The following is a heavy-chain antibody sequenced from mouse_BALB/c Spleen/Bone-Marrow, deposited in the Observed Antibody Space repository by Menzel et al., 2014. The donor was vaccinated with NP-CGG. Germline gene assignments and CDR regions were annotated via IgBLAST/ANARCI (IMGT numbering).Heavy chain of an antibody. CDR2: IYPGNSDT. CDR3: TLAYFGQGDWFFDV. Sequence: EVQLVESGTVLARPGASVKMSCKASDYTFTSYRMHWLKQRPGQGLEWIGAIYPGNSDTSYNQKFKSKAELTAVTSTSTAYMDLSSLTNEDSAVYYCTLAYFGQGDWFFDVWGAGTTVTVSS. J-gene: IGHJ1*01. CDR1: DYTFTSYR. V-gene: IGHV1-5*01. D-gene: IGHD2-10*01.